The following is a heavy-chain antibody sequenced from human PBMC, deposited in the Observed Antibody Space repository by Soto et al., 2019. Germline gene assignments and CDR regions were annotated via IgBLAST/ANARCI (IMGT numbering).Heavy chain of an antibody. CDR2: IFPLTDIP. J-gene: IGHJ4*02. Sequence: QVQLVQSGTEVKKPGSSVKVSCKASGGTFRNYPINWVRQAPGQGLEWMGSIFPLTDIPEYAQYCQASITXXXDXXTSPAYMELSSLTSDDTAMYFCARGPLVVLNYFESWGQGTLVTVSS. V-gene: IGHV1-69*02. CDR3: ARGPLVVLNYFES. CDR1: GGTFRNYP.